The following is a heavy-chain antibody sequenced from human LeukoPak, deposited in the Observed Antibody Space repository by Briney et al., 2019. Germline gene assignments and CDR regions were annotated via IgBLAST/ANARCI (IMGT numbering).Heavy chain of an antibody. Sequence: GGSLRLSCAASGFTFNIYSMNWVRQAPGKGLEWVSRITSSSHYIYYADSVKGRFTISRDNAKNSLYLDMSSLGADDTAVYYCARAENSGSGGLDPWGQGTLVTVSS. V-gene: IGHV3-21*01. D-gene: IGHD2-15*01. CDR2: ITSSSHYI. CDR3: ARAENSGSGGLDP. CDR1: GFTFNIYS. J-gene: IGHJ5*02.